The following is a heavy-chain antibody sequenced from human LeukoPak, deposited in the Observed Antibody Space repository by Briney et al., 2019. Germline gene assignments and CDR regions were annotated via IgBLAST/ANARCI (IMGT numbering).Heavy chain of an antibody. V-gene: IGHV3-30*03. D-gene: IGHD5-24*01. CDR2: ISYDGSNK. CDR3: ATKVNEGWLPY. CDR1: GFTFSSYG. J-gene: IGHJ4*02. Sequence: PGRSLRLSCAASGFTFSSYGMHWVRQAPGKGLEWVAVISYDGSNKYYADSVKGRFTISRDNSKNTLFLQMNSLRAEDTAVYYCATKVNEGWLPYWGQGTLVTVSS.